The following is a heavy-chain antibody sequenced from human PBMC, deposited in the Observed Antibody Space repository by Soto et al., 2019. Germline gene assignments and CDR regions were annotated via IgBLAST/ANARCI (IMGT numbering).Heavy chain of an antibody. Sequence: SETLSLTCTVSGGSISSSSHYWGWIRQPPGKGLEWIGSISYSGITYYNPSLKSRVTISVDTSKNQFSLKLSSVSAADTAVYYCARGHGGITVFGAPGHFDYWGQGTLVTVSS. CDR1: GGSISSSSHY. CDR2: ISYSGIT. J-gene: IGHJ4*02. CDR3: ARGHGGITVFGAPGHFDY. D-gene: IGHD3-3*01. V-gene: IGHV4-39*01.